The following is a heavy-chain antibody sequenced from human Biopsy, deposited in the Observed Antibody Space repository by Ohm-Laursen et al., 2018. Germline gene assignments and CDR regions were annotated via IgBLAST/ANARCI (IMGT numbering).Heavy chain of an antibody. Sequence: TLSLTCTVSGVSINGGRYYWNWIRHHPGKGLEWIGNILYSANTYYNPSLKSRVTISVDTSKNQFSLKLSSVTVADTAVYFCARDRGQNYFDYWGQGIPVTVSS. CDR2: ILYSANT. J-gene: IGHJ4*02. CDR1: GVSINGGRYY. V-gene: IGHV4-31*03. CDR3: ARDRGQNYFDY.